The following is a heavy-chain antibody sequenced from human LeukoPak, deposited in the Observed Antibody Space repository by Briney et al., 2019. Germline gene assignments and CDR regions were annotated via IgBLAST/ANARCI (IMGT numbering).Heavy chain of an antibody. Sequence: ASVKVSCKASGYTFTGYYMHWVRQAPGQGLEWMGWINPNSGGTNYAQKFQGRVTMTRDTSISTAYMELSRLRSDDTAVYYCARVESSSPSNYYGMDVWGQGTTVTVSS. CDR3: ARVESSSPSNYYGMDV. CDR1: GYTFTGYY. D-gene: IGHD6-13*01. J-gene: IGHJ6*02. V-gene: IGHV1-2*02. CDR2: INPNSGGT.